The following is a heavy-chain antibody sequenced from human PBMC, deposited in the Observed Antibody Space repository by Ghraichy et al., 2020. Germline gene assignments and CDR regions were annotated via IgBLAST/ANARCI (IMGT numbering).Heavy chain of an antibody. J-gene: IGHJ4*02. CDR3: ATFSSGW. Sequence: GESLNISCVASAFTFSSHWMHWVRQPPGKGLEWMANIRQDGSEKYYVDSVKGRFIISRDNAKNSLFLQMNSLRAEDTAVYYCATFSSGWWGQGTLVTVSS. CDR2: IRQDGSEK. CDR1: AFTFSSHW. V-gene: IGHV3-7*01. D-gene: IGHD6-19*01.